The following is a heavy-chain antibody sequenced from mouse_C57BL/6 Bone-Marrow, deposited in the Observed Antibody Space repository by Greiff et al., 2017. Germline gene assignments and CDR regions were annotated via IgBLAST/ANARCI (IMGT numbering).Heavy chain of an antibody. Sequence: QQSCKASGYTFTSYWMQWVKQRPGQGLEWIGEIDPSDSYTNYNQKFKGKATLTVDTSSSTAYMQLSSLTSEDSAVYYCARGITTVVDPLFDYWGQGTTLTVSS. D-gene: IGHD1-1*01. CDR1: GYTFTSYW. CDR2: IDPSDSYT. CDR3: ARGITTVVDPLFDY. V-gene: IGHV1-50*01. J-gene: IGHJ2*01.